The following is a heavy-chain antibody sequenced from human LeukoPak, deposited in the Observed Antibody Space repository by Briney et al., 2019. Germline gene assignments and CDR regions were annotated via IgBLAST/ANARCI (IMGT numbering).Heavy chain of an antibody. CDR1: GFNFSSYW. V-gene: IGHV3-7*01. D-gene: IGHD6-19*01. J-gene: IGHJ4*02. Sequence: PGGSLRLSCAASGFNFSSYWMSWVRQAPGTGLEWVAHMKQDGSEEYYVDSVKGRFTISRDNAKNSPYLQMNSLRAEDTAVYYCADSSGYYWGQGTLVTVSS. CDR2: MKQDGSEE. CDR3: ADSSGYY.